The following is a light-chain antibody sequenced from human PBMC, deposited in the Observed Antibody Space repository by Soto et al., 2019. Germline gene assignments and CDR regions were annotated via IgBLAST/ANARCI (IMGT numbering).Light chain of an antibody. Sequence: DIQMTQSPSTLSASVGDRVTITCRASESISGWLAWYQQKPGKAPKLLIYKASSLESGVPSRFSGSGSGTEFTLTISSLQPDDFATYYCQQYNSYSLTFGGGTKVEIK. J-gene: IGKJ4*01. CDR2: KAS. CDR1: ESISGW. CDR3: QQYNSYSLT. V-gene: IGKV1-5*03.